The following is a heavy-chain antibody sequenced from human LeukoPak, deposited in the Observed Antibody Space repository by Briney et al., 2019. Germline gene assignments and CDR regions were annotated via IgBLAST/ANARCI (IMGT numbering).Heavy chain of an antibody. CDR1: GFSFSSYY. CDR2: IWPDGGEE. CDR3: ARLFGGVTTFDF. V-gene: IGHV3-7*01. D-gene: IGHD3-10*01. J-gene: IGHJ5*01. Sequence: PGGSLRLSYAVSGFSFSSYYVSWVRQGAGNGLEWVATIWPDGGEERYVDSVRGRFSISRDNAKSFLYLQMNGLSVEDTAVYFCARLFGGVTTFDFWGQGALVTVSS.